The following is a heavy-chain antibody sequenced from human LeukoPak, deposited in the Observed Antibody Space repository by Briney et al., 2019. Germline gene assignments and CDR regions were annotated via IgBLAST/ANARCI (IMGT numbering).Heavy chain of an antibody. Sequence: GGSLRLSCVGSGFNLNDYYMAWIRQTPGKGLQRVSYMRRGSDYKVYAGSVRGRFTISRDNGKNSLFLQMNSVTAEDTAIYYCARELGVSRAFDIWGQGTMVTVSS. CDR3: ARELGVSRAFDI. CDR2: MRRGSDYK. J-gene: IGHJ3*02. D-gene: IGHD3-16*02. V-gene: IGHV3-11*05. CDR1: GFNLNDYY.